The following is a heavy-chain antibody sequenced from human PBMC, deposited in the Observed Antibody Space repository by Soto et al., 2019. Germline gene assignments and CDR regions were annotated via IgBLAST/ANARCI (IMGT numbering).Heavy chain of an antibody. Sequence: GSLNVSCSTSGFTFSTYAMNLVRQAPGKGLEWVSALSGSGGTTYYADSVRGRFTISRDNSKNTLFLQMSSLRAEDTALYYCAKQRAGYGSGSDPFYFDFWGQGTLVTVSS. V-gene: IGHV3-23*01. CDR2: LSGSGGTT. J-gene: IGHJ4*02. CDR1: GFTFSTYA. CDR3: AKQRAGYGSGSDPFYFDF. D-gene: IGHD3-10*01.